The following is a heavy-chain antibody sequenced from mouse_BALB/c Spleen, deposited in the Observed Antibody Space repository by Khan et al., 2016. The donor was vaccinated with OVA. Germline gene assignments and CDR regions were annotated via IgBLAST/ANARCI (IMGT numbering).Heavy chain of an antibody. Sequence: QIQLVQSGPELKKPGETVKISCKASGHTFTKYGMNWVKQAPEKGLKWMGWINTYTGEPTYADDFNGRFAFSLETSASTAYLQINNLKNEDTATYFCARRPGFSCVMDDWGEGTSVTVSA. V-gene: IGHV9-3-1*01. D-gene: IGHD1-2*01. CDR3: ARRPGFSCVMDD. CDR1: GHTFTKYG. CDR2: INTYTGEP. J-gene: IGHJ4*01.